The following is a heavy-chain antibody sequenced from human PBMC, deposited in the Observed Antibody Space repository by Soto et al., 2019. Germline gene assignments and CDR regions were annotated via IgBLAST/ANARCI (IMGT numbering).Heavy chain of an antibody. CDR2: IYWDDDK. D-gene: IGHD3-22*01. CDR1: GFTLSTSGVG. V-gene: IGHV2-5*02. J-gene: IGHJ4*02. CDR3: AHIVHDSSGSDFDY. Sequence: QITLKESGPTLVKPTQTLTLTCTFSGFTLSTSGVGVGWIRQPPGKALEWLALIYWDDDKRYSPSLKSRLTITKDTSKNQVVLTMTNMDPVDTATYYCAHIVHDSSGSDFDYWGQGTLVTVSS.